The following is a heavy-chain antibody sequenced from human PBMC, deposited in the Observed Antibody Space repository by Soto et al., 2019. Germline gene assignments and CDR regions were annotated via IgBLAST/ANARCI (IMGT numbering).Heavy chain of an antibody. CDR2: IEGDGSVK. CDR3: XRDGCVISRCEIYGMDV. J-gene: IGHJ6*02. CDR1: GFTFTNFW. Sequence: GGSLRLSCAASGFTFTNFWMSWVRQAPGKGLEWVANIEGDGSVKNYLDSVRGRFTISRDNAKNSIHLQMSSLRADDTAVYYCXRDGCVISRCEIYGMDVWGQGTTVTVSS. D-gene: IGHD2-2*01. V-gene: IGHV3-7*03.